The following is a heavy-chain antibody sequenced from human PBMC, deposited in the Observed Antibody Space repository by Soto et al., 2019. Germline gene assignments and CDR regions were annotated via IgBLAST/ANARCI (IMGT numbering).Heavy chain of an antibody. J-gene: IGHJ6*03. CDR3: ARSGVVAAAYYMDV. CDR1: GFTFSSYW. CDR2: IKQDGSEK. V-gene: IGHV3-7*01. D-gene: IGHD2-15*01. Sequence: VQLVESGGGLVQPGGSLRLSCAASGFTFSSYWMSWVRQAPGKGLEWVANIKQDGSEKYYVDSVKGRFTISRDNAKNSLYLQMNSLRAEDTAVYYCARSGVVAAAYYMDVWGKGTTVTVSS.